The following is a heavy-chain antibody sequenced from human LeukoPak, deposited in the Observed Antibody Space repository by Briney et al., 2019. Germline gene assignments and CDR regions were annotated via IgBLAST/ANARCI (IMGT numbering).Heavy chain of an antibody. CDR1: GFTFSTYA. CDR2: ISNDATKK. J-gene: IGHJ4*02. Sequence: GGSLRLSCAASGFTFSTYAMHWVRQAPGKGLEWVAVISNDATKKYYADSVKGRSTISRDNSENTLYLQMNSLRAEDTAVYYCAKDMSTVTTTLDYWGQGTLVTVSS. D-gene: IGHD4-17*01. V-gene: IGHV3-30*18. CDR3: AKDMSTVTTTLDY.